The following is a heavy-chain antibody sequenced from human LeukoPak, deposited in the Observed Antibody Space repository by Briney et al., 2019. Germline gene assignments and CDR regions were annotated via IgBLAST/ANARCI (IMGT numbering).Heavy chain of an antibody. CDR1: GGSISSYY. CDR3: AAYSGYELDWFDP. Sequence: SETLSLTCTVSGGSISSYYWSWIRQPPGKGLEWIGYIYYSGSTNYNPSLKGRVTISVDTSKNQFSLKLSSVTAADTAVYYCAAYSGYELDWFDPWGQETLVTVSS. V-gene: IGHV4-59*01. J-gene: IGHJ5*02. CDR2: IYYSGST. D-gene: IGHD5-12*01.